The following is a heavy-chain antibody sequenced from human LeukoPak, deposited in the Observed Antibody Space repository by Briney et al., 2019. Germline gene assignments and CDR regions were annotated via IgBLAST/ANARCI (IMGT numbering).Heavy chain of an antibody. J-gene: IGHJ6*02. D-gene: IGHD2-2*01. V-gene: IGHV3-30-3*01. CDR3: ARVAYPSLNYYYGMDV. CDR1: GFTFSSYA. CDR2: ISYDGSNK. Sequence: GGSPRLSCAASGFTFSSYAMHWVRQAPGKGLEWVAVISYDGSNKYYADSVKGRFTFSRDNSKNTLYLQMNSLRAEDTAVYYCARVAYPSLNYYYGMDVWGQGTTVTVSS.